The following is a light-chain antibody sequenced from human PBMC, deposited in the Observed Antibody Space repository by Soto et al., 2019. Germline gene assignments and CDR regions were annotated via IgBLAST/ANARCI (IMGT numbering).Light chain of an antibody. CDR2: EVS. CDR3: SSYAGSNNWV. Sequence: QSALTQPPSASGSPGQSVTISCTGTSTDVGGYKYVSWYQQHPGKAPKLMIYEVSKRPSGFPDRFSGSKSGNTASLTVSGLQAEDEADYYCSSYAGSNNWVFGGGTKVTVL. CDR1: STDVGGYKY. V-gene: IGLV2-8*01. J-gene: IGLJ3*02.